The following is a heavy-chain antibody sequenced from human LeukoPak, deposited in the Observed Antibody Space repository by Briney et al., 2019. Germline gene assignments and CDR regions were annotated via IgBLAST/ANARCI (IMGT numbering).Heavy chain of an antibody. Sequence: SETLSLTCGVSGGSFSGYYWNWIRQPPGKGLEWMGEINDGGVSNYNPSLKSRVTISIDTSNKQISLNMSSVAAADTAVYYCARGRNWRTLYHYCRDVWGKGTRSPSP. V-gene: IGHV4-34*01. J-gene: IGHJ6*03. CDR2: INDGGVS. CDR3: ARGRNWRTLYHYCRDV. CDR1: GGSFSGYY. D-gene: IGHD1-14*01.